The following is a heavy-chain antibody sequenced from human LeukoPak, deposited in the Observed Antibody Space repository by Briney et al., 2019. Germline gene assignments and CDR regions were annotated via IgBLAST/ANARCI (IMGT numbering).Heavy chain of an antibody. D-gene: IGHD6-13*01. V-gene: IGHV3-23*01. CDR1: GFTFSSYS. Sequence: PGGSLRLSCAASGFTFSSYSMNWVRQAPGKGLEWVSAISGSGGSTYYADSVKGRFTISRDNSKNTLYLQMNSLRAEDTAVYYCAKSPRGPRDSSSWYERVEIYFQHWGQGTLVTVSS. CDR2: ISGSGGST. J-gene: IGHJ1*01. CDR3: AKSPRGPRDSSSWYERVEIYFQH.